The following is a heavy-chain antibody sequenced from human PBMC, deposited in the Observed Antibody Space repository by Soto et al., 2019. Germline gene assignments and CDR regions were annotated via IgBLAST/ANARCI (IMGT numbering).Heavy chain of an antibody. CDR2: ISSSTSYI. CDR3: ARDRRDGYNFDY. Sequence: GRSLRLSCAAFGVTFSSHTMNRVSQAPGKGLEWVSSISSSTSYIYYADSLKGRFTISRDNAKNSLYLQMNSLRAEDTAVYYCARDRRDGYNFDYWGQGTLVTVSS. D-gene: IGHD5-12*01. J-gene: IGHJ4*02. CDR1: GVTFSSHT. V-gene: IGHV3-21*01.